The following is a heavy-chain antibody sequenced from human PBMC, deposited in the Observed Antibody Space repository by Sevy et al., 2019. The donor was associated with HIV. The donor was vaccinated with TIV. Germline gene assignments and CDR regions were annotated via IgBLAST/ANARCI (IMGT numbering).Heavy chain of an antibody. CDR3: VREGLGGFSYSLDC. CDR1: GFTFSSYW. Sequence: GESLKISCAASGFTFSSYWMSWVRQAPGKGLEWVATMKQDGSEKYCVDSVKGRFTISRDNAKHSLYLQMNSLRAEDTAVYYCVREGLGGFSYSLDCWGQGTLVTVSS. D-gene: IGHD5-18*01. V-gene: IGHV3-7*01. CDR2: MKQDGSEK. J-gene: IGHJ4*02.